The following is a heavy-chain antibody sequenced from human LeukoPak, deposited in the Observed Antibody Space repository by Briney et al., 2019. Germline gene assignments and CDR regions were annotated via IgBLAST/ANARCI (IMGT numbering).Heavy chain of an antibody. CDR1: GYTFTGYY. CDR3: ASWCSSTSFNGPPFGY. D-gene: IGHD2-2*01. J-gene: IGHJ4*02. CDR2: INPNSGGT. Sequence: GASVKVSCKASGYTFTGYYMHWVRQAPGQGLEWMGWINPNSGGTNYAQKFQGRVTMTRDTSISTAYMELSRLRSDDTAVYHCASWCSSTSFNGPPFGYWGQGTLVTVSS. V-gene: IGHV1-2*02.